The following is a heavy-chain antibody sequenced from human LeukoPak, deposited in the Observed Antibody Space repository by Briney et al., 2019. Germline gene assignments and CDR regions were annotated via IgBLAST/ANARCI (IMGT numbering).Heavy chain of an antibody. CDR2: ISGSGGST. Sequence: GGSLRLSCAASGFTFSSYAMSWVRQAPGKGLEWVSGISGSGGSTYYADSVKGRFTISRDNSKNTLYLQMNSLRAEDTAVYYCAKDQDSSGYYPRPDYWGQGTLVTVSS. J-gene: IGHJ4*02. CDR3: AKDQDSSGYYPRPDY. CDR1: GFTFSSYA. V-gene: IGHV3-23*01. D-gene: IGHD3-22*01.